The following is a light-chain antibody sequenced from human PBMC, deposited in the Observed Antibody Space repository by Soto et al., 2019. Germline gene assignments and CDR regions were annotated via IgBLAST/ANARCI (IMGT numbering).Light chain of an antibody. CDR2: DAS. CDR1: QSISSW. J-gene: IGKJ2*01. V-gene: IGKV1-5*01. CDR3: QQYNSYPYT. Sequence: DIQMTQSPSTLSASVGDRVTITCRASQSISSWLAWYQQKPEKAPNLLIYDASILESRVPSRFSGSGSGTDFTLTVSSLQPDDFATYYCQQYNSYPYTFGQGTKLEI.